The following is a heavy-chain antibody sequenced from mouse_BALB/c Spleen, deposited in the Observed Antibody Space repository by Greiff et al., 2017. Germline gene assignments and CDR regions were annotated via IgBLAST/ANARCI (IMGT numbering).Heavy chain of an antibody. J-gene: IGHJ4*01. CDR3: ARVYYGSRDYYAMDY. Sequence: EVKVEESGGGLVKPGGSLKLSCAASGFTFSSYAMSWVRQTPEKRLEWVASISSGGSTYYPDSVKGRFTISRDNARNILYLQMSSLRSEDTAMYYCARVYYGSRDYYAMDYWGQGTSVTVSS. CDR1: GFTFSSYA. D-gene: IGHD1-1*01. CDR2: ISSGGST. V-gene: IGHV5-6-5*01.